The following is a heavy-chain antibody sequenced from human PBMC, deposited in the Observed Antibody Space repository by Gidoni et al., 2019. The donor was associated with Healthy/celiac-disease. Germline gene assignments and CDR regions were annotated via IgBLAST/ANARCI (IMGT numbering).Heavy chain of an antibody. V-gene: IGHV3-30*18. CDR2: ISYDGSNK. CDR1: SYG. J-gene: IGHJ6*02. CDR3: AKVREIFVLMVYASNAYGMDV. Sequence: SYGMHWVRQAPGKGLEWVAVISYDGSNKYYADSVKGRFTISRDNSKNTLYLQMNSLRAEDTAVYYCAKVREIFVLMVYASNAYGMDVWGQGTTVTVSS. D-gene: IGHD2-8*01.